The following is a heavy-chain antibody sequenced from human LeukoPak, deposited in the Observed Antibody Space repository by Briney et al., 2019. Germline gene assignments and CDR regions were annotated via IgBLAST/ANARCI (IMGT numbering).Heavy chain of an antibody. CDR1: GYTFTSYD. CDR2: MNPNSGNT. V-gene: IGHV1-8*01. D-gene: IGHD2-21*02. J-gene: IGHJ5*02. Sequence: ASVKVSCKASGYTFTSYDINWVRQATGQGLEWMGWMNPNSGNTGYAQKFQGRVTMTRNTSISTAYMELSSLRSEDTAVYYCARGYCGGDCQSWWFDPWGQGTLVIVSS. CDR3: ARGYCGGDCQSWWFDP.